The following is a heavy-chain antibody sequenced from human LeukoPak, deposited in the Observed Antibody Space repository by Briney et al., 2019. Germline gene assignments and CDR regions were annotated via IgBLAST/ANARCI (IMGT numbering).Heavy chain of an antibody. CDR1: GFSFSNYA. CDR3: AHGGYFYDSGGYYIG. D-gene: IGHD3-22*01. V-gene: IGHV3-23*01. CDR2: ITGSGGST. J-gene: IGHJ4*02. Sequence: PGGSLRLSCAPSGFSFSNYAMNWVRQAPGKGLEWVSGITGSGGSTYYADSVKGRFTISRDNSKNTLYLQMNSLRGEDTAVYYCAHGGYFYDSGGYYIGWGQGTLVTVSS.